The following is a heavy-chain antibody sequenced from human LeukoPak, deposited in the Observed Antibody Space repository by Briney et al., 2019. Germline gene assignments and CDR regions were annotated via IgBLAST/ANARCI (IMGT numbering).Heavy chain of an antibody. CDR2: IRRGTNSYTT. CDR3: SRDGGDSI. Sequence: GGSLRLSCAASGFTVSNNYMSWVRQAPGRGLEWVARIRRGTNSYTTEYAASVKGRFIISRDDSQNSLYLHMNSLKTEDTAMYYCSRDGGDSIWGQGTMVTVSS. D-gene: IGHD3-16*01. CDR1: GFTVSNNY. J-gene: IGHJ3*02. V-gene: IGHV3-72*01.